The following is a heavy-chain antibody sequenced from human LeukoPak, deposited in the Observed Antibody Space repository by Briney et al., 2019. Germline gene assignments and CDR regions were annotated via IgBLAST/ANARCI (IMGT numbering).Heavy chain of an antibody. D-gene: IGHD6-19*01. Sequence: GGSLRLSCAASGFTFSNYWMSWVRQAPGKGLEWVANIKQDGSEKYYADSVKGRFTISRDNAKNSLYLQMSSLRAEDTAVYYCAKWAYSGGWFYDYWGQGTLVTVSS. J-gene: IGHJ4*02. CDR3: AKWAYSGGWFYDY. V-gene: IGHV3-7*02. CDR2: IKQDGSEK. CDR1: GFTFSNYW.